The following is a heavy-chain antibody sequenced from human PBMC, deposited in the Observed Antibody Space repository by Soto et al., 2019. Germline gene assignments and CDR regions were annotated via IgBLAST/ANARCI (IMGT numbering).Heavy chain of an antibody. J-gene: IGHJ4*02. CDR3: AKDVSWGQSDY. Sequence: EVQLVQSGGGLVQPGGSLRLSCAASGFSFSSYWMHWFRKAPGKGPVWVSQINLDGTTTNYADSVKGRFTISRDNAENTLYLHMNSLRAEDTAVYYCAKDVSWGQSDYWGQGTLVTVSS. CDR2: INLDGTTT. CDR1: GFSFSSYW. D-gene: IGHD3-16*01. V-gene: IGHV3-74*01.